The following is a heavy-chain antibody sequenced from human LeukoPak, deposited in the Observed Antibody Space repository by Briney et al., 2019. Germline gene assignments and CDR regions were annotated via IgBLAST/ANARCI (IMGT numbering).Heavy chain of an antibody. J-gene: IGHJ3*02. Sequence: GESLQISCEGLGYSFTSYWIGWGRQMPGKGLEWMGIIYPRDSDTRYSPSFQGQVTISADKSISTAYLQWSSLKASDTAMYYCARQGGRVGDAFDIWGQGTMVTVSS. V-gene: IGHV5-51*01. CDR2: IYPRDSDT. D-gene: IGHD2-8*02. CDR3: ARQGGRVGDAFDI. CDR1: GYSFTSYW.